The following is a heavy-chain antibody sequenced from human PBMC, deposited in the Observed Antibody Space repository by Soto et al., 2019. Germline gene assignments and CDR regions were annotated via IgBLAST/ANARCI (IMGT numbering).Heavy chain of an antibody. CDR1: GFTFSSYW. J-gene: IGHJ3*02. Sequence: EVQLVESGGGLVQPGGSLRLSCAASGFTFSSYWMSWVRQAPGKGLEWVANIKQDGSEKYYVDSVKGRFTISRDNAKNSLYLQMNSLRAEDTAVYYCARPYAITISDAFDIWGQGTMVTVSS. CDR3: ARPYAITISDAFDI. V-gene: IGHV3-7*01. CDR2: IKQDGSEK. D-gene: IGHD3-9*01.